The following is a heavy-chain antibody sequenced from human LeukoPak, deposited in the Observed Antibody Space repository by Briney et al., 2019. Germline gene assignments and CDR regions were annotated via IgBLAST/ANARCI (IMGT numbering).Heavy chain of an antibody. CDR3: ARAPYNDFWSGYYASKTRAPFDY. Sequence: SETLSLTCAVYGGSFSGYYWSWIRQPPGKGLEWIGEINHSGSTNYNPSLKSRVTISVDTSKNQFSLKLSSVTAADTAVYYCARAPYNDFWSGYYASKTRAPFDYWGQGTLVTVSS. CDR1: GGSFSGYY. J-gene: IGHJ4*02. V-gene: IGHV4-34*01. CDR2: INHSGST. D-gene: IGHD3-3*01.